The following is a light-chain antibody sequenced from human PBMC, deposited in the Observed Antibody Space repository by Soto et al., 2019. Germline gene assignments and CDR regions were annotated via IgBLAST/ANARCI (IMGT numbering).Light chain of an antibody. V-gene: IGLV2-23*01. CDR3: CGYAGSNIWL. J-gene: IGLJ3*02. CDR2: EDT. Sequence: QSALTQPASVSGSPGQSVTISCTGTASDVGTYNLVSWYQQHPGKAPKVVIYEDTKRPSGLSNRFSGSKSGNTASLTISGLQAEDEADYYCCGYAGSNIWLFGGGTKLTVL. CDR1: ASDVGTYNL.